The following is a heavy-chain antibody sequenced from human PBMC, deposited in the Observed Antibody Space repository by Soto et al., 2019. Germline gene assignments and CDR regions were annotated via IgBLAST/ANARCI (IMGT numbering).Heavy chain of an antibody. CDR2: ISYDGSNK. CDR3: AREGDIVLVPAAPTYFDY. Sequence: QVHLVESGGGVVQPVRSLRISCAASGFTFSSYAMHWVRQAPGKGLEWVAVISYDGSNKYYADSVKGRFTISRDNSKNTLYLQMNSLRAEDTAVYYCAREGDIVLVPAAPTYFDYWGQGTLVTVSS. D-gene: IGHD2-2*01. CDR1: GFTFSSYA. V-gene: IGHV3-30-3*01. J-gene: IGHJ4*02.